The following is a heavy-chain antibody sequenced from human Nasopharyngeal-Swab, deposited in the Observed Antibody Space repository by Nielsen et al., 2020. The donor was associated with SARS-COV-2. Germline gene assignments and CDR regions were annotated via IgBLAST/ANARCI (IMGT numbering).Heavy chain of an antibody. CDR2: ISYDGSNK. CDR3: ARDRGDGYNLYYFDY. V-gene: IGHV3-30*03. Sequence: GGCLRLSCAASGFTFSSYGVQWVSQAPGKGMEWVAVISYDGSNKYYADSVKGRFTISRDNSKNTLYLLMNSLRAEDTAVYYCARDRGDGYNLYYFDYWGQGTLVTVSS. J-gene: IGHJ4*02. CDR1: GFTFSSYG. D-gene: IGHD5-24*01.